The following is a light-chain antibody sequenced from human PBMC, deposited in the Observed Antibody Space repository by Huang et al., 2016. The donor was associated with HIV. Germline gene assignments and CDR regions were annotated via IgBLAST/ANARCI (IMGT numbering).Light chain of an antibody. CDR1: QSLIYSDGNTY. J-gene: IGKJ5*01. V-gene: IGKV2-30*01. Sequence: DVVLTQSPLSLPVTLGQPASISCWSSQSLIYSDGNTYLSWFQQRPGQSARRLIYKISNRDSGVPDRFSGSGSGSDFTLKISKVEAEDVAVYYCMQGTHWPPITFGLGTRLEI. CDR3: MQGTHWPPIT. CDR2: KIS.